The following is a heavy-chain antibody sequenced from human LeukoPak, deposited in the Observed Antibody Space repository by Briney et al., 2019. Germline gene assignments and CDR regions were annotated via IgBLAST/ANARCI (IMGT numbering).Heavy chain of an antibody. D-gene: IGHD3-10*01. CDR3: VRHVAVSGRLDP. Sequence: SETLSLTCTVSGGSFSTSDYFWEWIRQSPGRGLEWIGNIYYSGSTYYNPSLNSRVTISMDKSKHQFSLRLTSVTAADTAVYYCVRHVAVSGRLDPWGQGTPVTVSS. V-gene: IGHV4-39*01. J-gene: IGHJ5*02. CDR1: GGSFSTSDYF. CDR2: IYYSGST.